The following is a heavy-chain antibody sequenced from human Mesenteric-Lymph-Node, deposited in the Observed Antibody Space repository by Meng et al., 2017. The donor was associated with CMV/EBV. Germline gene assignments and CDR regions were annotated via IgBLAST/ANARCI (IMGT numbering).Heavy chain of an antibody. Sequence: SETLSLTCTVSGGSISSSYYYWGWIRQPPGKGLEWIGSIYYSGSTFYNPSLESRLTLSVDTSKNQFSLKLSSVTAADTAVYYCASLRTYSYGWYNWFDPWGQGTLVTVSS. CDR1: GGSISSSYYY. J-gene: IGHJ5*02. CDR2: IYYSGST. D-gene: IGHD5-18*01. CDR3: ASLRTYSYGWYNWFDP. V-gene: IGHV4-39*01.